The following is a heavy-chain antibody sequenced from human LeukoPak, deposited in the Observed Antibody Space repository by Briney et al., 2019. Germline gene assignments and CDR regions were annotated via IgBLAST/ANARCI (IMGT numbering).Heavy chain of an antibody. D-gene: IGHD6-13*01. J-gene: IGHJ5*02. CDR3: ARDQAAAGTMVYNWFDP. CDR1: GFTFSSYG. V-gene: IGHV3-33*01. CDR2: IWYDGSNK. Sequence: GGSLRLSCAASGFTFSSYGMHWVRQAPGKGLEWVAVIWYDGSNKYYADSVKGRFTISRDNSKNTLYLQMTSLRAEDTAVYYCARDQAAAGTMVYNWFDPWGQGTLVTVSS.